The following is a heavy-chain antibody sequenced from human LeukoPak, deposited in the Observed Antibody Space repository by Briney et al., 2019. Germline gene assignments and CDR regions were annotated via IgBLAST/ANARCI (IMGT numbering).Heavy chain of an antibody. Sequence: GGSLRLSCAASGFTFSSYWMSWVRQAPGKGLEWVANIKQDGSEKYYVDSVKGRFTISRDNAKNSLYLQMNSLRAEDTAVYYCATEQWLVQGAFDIWGQGTMVTVSS. J-gene: IGHJ3*02. D-gene: IGHD6-19*01. CDR3: ATEQWLVQGAFDI. CDR2: IKQDGSEK. V-gene: IGHV3-7*01. CDR1: GFTFSSYW.